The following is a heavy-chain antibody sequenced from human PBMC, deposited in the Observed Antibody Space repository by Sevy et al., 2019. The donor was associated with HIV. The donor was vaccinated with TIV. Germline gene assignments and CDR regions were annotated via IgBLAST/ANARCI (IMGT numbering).Heavy chain of an antibody. D-gene: IGHD2-8*02. CDR3: AKRRVQSGLSGGGANYGMDV. J-gene: IGHJ6*02. Sequence: GGSLRLSCVASGFTFSRYSMNWVRQAPGKGLEWVSNIGSTGPTIYYADSVKGRFTISRDNSRNTLYLQMNSLRAEDTAIYYCAKRRVQSGLSGGGANYGMDVCGRGTTVTVSS. V-gene: IGHV3-48*01. CDR1: GFTFSRYS. CDR2: IGSTGPTI.